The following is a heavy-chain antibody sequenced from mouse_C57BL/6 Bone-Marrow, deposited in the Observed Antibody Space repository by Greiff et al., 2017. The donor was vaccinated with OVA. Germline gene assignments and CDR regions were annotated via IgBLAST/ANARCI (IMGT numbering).Heavy chain of an antibody. J-gene: IGHJ2*01. CDR2: IKPSNGST. CDR3: ARLLGDY. Sequence: QVQLQQPGTELVKPGASVKLSCKAPGYTFTSYWLHWVKQRPGQGLEWVGDIKPSNGSTNYNEKFKSKATLTVDKATSTAYMHLSSLTSEDSAVYYYARLLGDYWGQGTALTVSS. V-gene: IGHV1-53*01. CDR1: GYTFTSYW. D-gene: IGHD4-1*01.